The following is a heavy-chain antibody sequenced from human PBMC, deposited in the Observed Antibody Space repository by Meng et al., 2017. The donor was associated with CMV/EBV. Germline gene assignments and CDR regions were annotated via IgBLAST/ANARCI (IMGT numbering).Heavy chain of an antibody. CDR2: IYHSGST. Sequence: SETLSFTCAVSGGSISSSNWWSWVRQPPGKGLEWIGEIYHSGSTNYNPSLKSRVTISVDRSKNQFSLKLSSVTAADTAVYYCARSSRSIPYYGMDVWGQGTTVTVSS. V-gene: IGHV4-4*02. J-gene: IGHJ6*02. D-gene: IGHD2-21*01. CDR3: ARSSRSIPYYGMDV. CDR1: GGSISSSNW.